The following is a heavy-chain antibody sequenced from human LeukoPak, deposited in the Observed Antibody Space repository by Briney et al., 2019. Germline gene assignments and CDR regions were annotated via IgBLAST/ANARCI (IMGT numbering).Heavy chain of an antibody. CDR1: GGSFSGYY. D-gene: IGHD3-16*01. J-gene: IGHJ4*02. CDR3: ARVRGYYDYVWGSYNYFDY. CDR2: INHSGST. V-gene: IGHV4-34*01. Sequence: PSETLSLTCAVYGGSFSGYYRSWIRQPPGKGLEWIGEINHSGSTNYNPSLKSRVTISVDTSKNQFSLKLSSVTAADTAVYYCARVRGYYDYVWGSYNYFDYWGQGTLVTVSS.